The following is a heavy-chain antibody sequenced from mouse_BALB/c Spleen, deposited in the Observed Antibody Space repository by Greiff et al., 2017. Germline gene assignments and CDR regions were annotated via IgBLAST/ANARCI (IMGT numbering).Heavy chain of an antibody. D-gene: IGHD2-3*01. J-gene: IGHJ4*01. CDR1: GFTFTDYY. CDR3: ARDMGGYYPYAMDY. CDR2: IRNKANGYTT. V-gene: IGHV7-3*02. Sequence: DVKLVESGGGLVQPGGSLRLSCATSGFTFTDYYMSWVRQPPGKALEWLGFIRNKANGYTTEYSASVKGRFTISRDNSQSILYLQMNTLRAEDSATYYCARDMGGYYPYAMDYWGQGTSVTVSS.